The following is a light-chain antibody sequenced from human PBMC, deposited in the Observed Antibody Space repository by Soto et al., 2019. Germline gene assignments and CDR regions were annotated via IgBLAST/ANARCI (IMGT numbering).Light chain of an antibody. Sequence: ETVLPQSPPTLSLSPGERATLSCRASQSIGSDLAWYQQRPGQPPKLVIYDSSHRATGIPARFSGSGSGTDFTLTISNLEPEDFALYFCQQRSNWLFTFGPGTRVEIK. CDR2: DSS. CDR3: QQRSNWLFT. J-gene: IGKJ3*01. V-gene: IGKV3-11*01. CDR1: QSIGSD.